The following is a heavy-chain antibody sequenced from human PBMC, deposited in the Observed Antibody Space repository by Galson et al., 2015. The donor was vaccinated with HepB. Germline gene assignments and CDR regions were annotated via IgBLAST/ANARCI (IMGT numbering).Heavy chain of an antibody. D-gene: IGHD6-13*01. CDR1: GGSISSYY. Sequence: ETLSLTCTVSGGSISSYYWTWLRQPPGKGLEWIGYIYYSGSTNYNPSLKSRVTISVDTSKNQFSLKLSSVTAADTAVYYCARGYSSSWYPDWYFDLWGRGTLVSVSS. V-gene: IGHV4-59*01. CDR2: IYYSGST. J-gene: IGHJ2*01. CDR3: ARGYSSSWYPDWYFDL.